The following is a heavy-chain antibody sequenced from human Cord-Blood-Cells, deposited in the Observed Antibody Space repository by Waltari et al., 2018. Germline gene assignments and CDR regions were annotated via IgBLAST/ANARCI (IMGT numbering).Heavy chain of an antibody. Sequence: QVQLQESGPGLVKPSQTLSLTCTVSGGSISSGGHYWRWIRQPPGKGLEWIGYIYYSGSTYYNPSLKSRVTISVDTSKNQFSLKLSSVTAADTAVYYCARSARLYDFWSGYYDYWGQGTLVTVSS. V-gene: IGHV4-31*03. D-gene: IGHD3-3*01. J-gene: IGHJ4*02. CDR1: GGSISSGGHY. CDR3: ARSARLYDFWSGYYDY. CDR2: IYYSGST.